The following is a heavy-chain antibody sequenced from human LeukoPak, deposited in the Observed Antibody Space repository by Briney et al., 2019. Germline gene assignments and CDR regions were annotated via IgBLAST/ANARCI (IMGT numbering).Heavy chain of an antibody. Sequence: PSGTLSLTCAVSGGSLSSSNWWSWVRQPPGKGLEWIGEIYHSGRTNYNPSLKSRVTISVDKSKNQFSLKLSSVTAADTAVYYCERGEVGGGNSYFDYWGQGTLVTVSS. V-gene: IGHV4-4*02. CDR3: ERGEVGGGNSYFDY. D-gene: IGHD4-23*01. CDR1: GGSLSSSNW. CDR2: IYHSGRT. J-gene: IGHJ4*02.